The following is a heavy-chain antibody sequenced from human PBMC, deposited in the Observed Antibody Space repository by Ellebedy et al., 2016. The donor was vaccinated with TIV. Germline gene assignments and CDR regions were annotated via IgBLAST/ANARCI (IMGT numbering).Heavy chain of an antibody. CDR2: IYYSGST. CDR3: ARIPAGSRGSALNWFDP. J-gene: IGHJ5*02. Sequence: SETLSLTCTVSGGSIITTNYYWGWIRQPPGKGLEWIGTIYYSGSTLHNPSLSLESRVTVSVDTSNNRFSLKLNSVTAAATAVYYCARIPAGSRGSALNWFDPWGQGTLVTVSS. D-gene: IGHD3-10*01. V-gene: IGHV4-39*07. CDR1: GGSIITTNYY.